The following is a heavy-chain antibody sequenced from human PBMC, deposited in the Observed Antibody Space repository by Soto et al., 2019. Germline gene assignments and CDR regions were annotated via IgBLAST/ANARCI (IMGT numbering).Heavy chain of an antibody. CDR2: FDPEDGET. CDR3: ATLAPIVVVVAATPWGAFDP. J-gene: IGHJ5*02. D-gene: IGHD2-15*01. CDR1: GYTLTELS. V-gene: IGHV1-24*01. Sequence: QVQLVQSGAEVQKPGASVKVSCKVSGYTLTELSMHWVRQAPGKGLEWMGGFDPEDGETIYAQKFQGRVTMTEDTSTDTAYMELSSLRSEDTAVYYCATLAPIVVVVAATPWGAFDPWGQGTLVTVSS.